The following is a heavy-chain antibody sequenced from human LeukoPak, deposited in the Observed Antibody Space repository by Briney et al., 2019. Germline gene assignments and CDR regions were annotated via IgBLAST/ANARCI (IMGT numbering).Heavy chain of an antibody. Sequence: GGSLRLSCAASGFTFSSYGMSWVRQAPGKGLEWVSAISSSSSYIYYADSVKGRFTISRDNAKNSLYLQMNSLRAEDTAVYYCARDKVIGILTGGDVWGKGTTVTVSS. CDR3: ARDKVIGILTGGDV. D-gene: IGHD3-9*01. V-gene: IGHV3-21*01. CDR2: ISSSSSYI. CDR1: GFTFSSYG. J-gene: IGHJ6*04.